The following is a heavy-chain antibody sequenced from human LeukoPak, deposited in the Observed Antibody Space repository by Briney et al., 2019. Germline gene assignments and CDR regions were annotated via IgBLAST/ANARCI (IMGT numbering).Heavy chain of an antibody. CDR1: GFSLSNTKMG. CDR3: ARYSYDFWRGFYYYYMDV. CDR2: IFSNDEK. V-gene: IGHV2-26*01. D-gene: IGHD3-3*01. Sequence: SGPTRVNPTETPTLTCTVSGFSLSNTKMGVTWIRQPPGKALEWLAHIFSNDEKSYNTSLKSRLTISKDTSKSQVVLTMTNMDPVDTATYYCARYSYDFWRGFYYYYMDVWGKGTTVTVSS. J-gene: IGHJ6*03.